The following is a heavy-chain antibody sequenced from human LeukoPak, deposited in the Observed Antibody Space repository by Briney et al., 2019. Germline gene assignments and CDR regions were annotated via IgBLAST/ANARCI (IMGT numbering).Heavy chain of an antibody. CDR3: ARRLSAYDFWSGYYPYYFDY. Sequence: SETLSLTCTVSGGSISRYYWTWIRQPPGKGLEWIGDIFYGGSTNTNYSPSLKSRVTISVDTSKNQFSLRLSSVTAADTAVHYCARRLSAYDFWSGYYPYYFDYWGQGTLVTVSS. J-gene: IGHJ4*02. D-gene: IGHD3-3*01. CDR2: IFYGGST. CDR1: GGSISRYY. V-gene: IGHV4-59*08.